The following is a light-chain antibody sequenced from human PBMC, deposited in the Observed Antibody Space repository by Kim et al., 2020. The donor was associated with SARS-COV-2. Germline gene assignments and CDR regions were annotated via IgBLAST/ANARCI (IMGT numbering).Light chain of an antibody. Sequence: QRVTLSCSGSSSNIGGNYVYWYQQLPGTAPKLLLYDDSHRPSGVPDRFSGSKSGTSASLAISGLQSEDEADYYCATWDDSLIGMLFGGGTKVTVL. CDR2: DDS. CDR3: ATWDDSLIGML. CDR1: SSNIGGNY. V-gene: IGLV1-47*02. J-gene: IGLJ2*01.